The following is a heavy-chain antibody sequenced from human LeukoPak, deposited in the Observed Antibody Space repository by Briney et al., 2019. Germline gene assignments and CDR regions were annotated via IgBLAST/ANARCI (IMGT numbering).Heavy chain of an antibody. Sequence: PGGSLRLSCAASGFTFSSYGMHWVRQAPGKGLEWVAVISYDGSNKYYADSVKGRFTISRDNSKNTLYLQMNSLRAKDTAVYYCAKVWDDILTGYPDYWGQGTLVTVSS. V-gene: IGHV3-30*18. CDR1: GFTFSSYG. CDR2: ISYDGSNK. J-gene: IGHJ4*02. CDR3: AKVWDDILTGYPDY. D-gene: IGHD3-9*01.